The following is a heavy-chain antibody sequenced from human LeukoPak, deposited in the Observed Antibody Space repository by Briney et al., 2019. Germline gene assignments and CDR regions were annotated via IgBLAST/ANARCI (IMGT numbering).Heavy chain of an antibody. CDR2: ISWNSGSI. Sequence: GRSLRLSCAASGFTFDDYAMHWVRQAPGKGLEWVSGISWNSGSIGYADSVKGRFTISRDNAKNSLYLQMNSLRAEDTALYYCAKDIDGYYDSSGYYDYWGQGTLVTVSS. J-gene: IGHJ4*02. CDR1: GFTFDDYA. V-gene: IGHV3-9*01. D-gene: IGHD3-22*01. CDR3: AKDIDGYYDSSGYYDY.